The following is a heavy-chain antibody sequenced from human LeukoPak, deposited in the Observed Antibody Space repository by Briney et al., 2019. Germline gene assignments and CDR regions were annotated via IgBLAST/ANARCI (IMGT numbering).Heavy chain of an antibody. CDR3: AKNHEHGRYAGFDF. CDR2: ISYDGSNK. D-gene: IGHD2-2*01. Sequence: GGSLRLSCAASGFTFSSYGMHWVRQAPDKGLEWVAVISYDGSNKYYADSVKGRFTISRDNSKNMVYLELNSLRAEDTAVYYCAKNHEHGRYAGFDFWAEGALVAVSS. J-gene: IGHJ3*01. V-gene: IGHV3-30*18. CDR1: GFTFSSYG.